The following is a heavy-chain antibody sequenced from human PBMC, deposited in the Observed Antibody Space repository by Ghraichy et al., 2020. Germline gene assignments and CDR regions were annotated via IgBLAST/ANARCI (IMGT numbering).Heavy chain of an antibody. J-gene: IGHJ4*02. Sequence: GGSLRLSCAASGFTFSSYWMHWVRQAPGKGLVWVSRIKSDGSSTGYANSVKGRFTISRDNAKNTLYLQMNSLRAEDTAVYYCARGEMATVYWGQGTLVTVSS. CDR3: ARGEMATVY. D-gene: IGHD5-24*01. CDR2: IKSDGSST. CDR1: GFTFSSYW. V-gene: IGHV3-74*01.